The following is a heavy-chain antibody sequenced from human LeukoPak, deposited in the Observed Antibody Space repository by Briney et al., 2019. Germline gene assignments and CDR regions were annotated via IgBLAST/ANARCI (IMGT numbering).Heavy chain of an antibody. D-gene: IGHD1-26*01. CDR2: IYYTGRT. Sequence: SETLSLTCTVSGGSISSGDFHWSWVRQPPGKGLEWIGYIYYTGRTYYNPSLKSRVTISVDTSRNQFSLKLNSVTATDTAVYYCARVKGSYQNWFDPWGQGTLVTVSS. J-gene: IGHJ5*02. CDR1: GGSISSGDFH. V-gene: IGHV4-30-4*01. CDR3: ARVKGSYQNWFDP.